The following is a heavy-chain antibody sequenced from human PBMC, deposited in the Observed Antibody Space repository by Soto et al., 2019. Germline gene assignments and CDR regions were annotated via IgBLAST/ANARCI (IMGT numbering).Heavy chain of an antibody. CDR1: GGTFSSYA. V-gene: IGHV1-69*01. J-gene: IGHJ3*02. Sequence: QVQLVQSGAEVKKPGSSVKVSCKASGGTFSSYAISWVRQAPGQGLEWMGGIIPIFGTANYAQKFQGRVTITAEESTREAYREVGSVRSEDTAVYYCAGGGYSGSYLDDAFDIWGQGTMVTVSS. CDR3: AGGGYSGSYLDDAFDI. CDR2: IIPIFGTA. D-gene: IGHD1-26*01.